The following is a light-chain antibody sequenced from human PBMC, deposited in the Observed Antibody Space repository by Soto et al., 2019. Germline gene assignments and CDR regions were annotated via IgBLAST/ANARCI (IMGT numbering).Light chain of an antibody. Sequence: EIVMTQSPATLSVSPGERATLSCRASQSVSSKLAWYQQKPGQAPRLLIYGSSTRATGIPARFSGSGSGTEFTLTISSLQSEDFAVYYCQQYNNWHMYTFGQGTKLEIK. V-gene: IGKV3-15*01. CDR2: GSS. CDR1: QSVSSK. CDR3: QQYNNWHMYT. J-gene: IGKJ2*01.